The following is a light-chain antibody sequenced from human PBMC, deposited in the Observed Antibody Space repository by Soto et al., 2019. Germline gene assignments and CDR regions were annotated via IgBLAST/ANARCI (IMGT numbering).Light chain of an antibody. CDR2: AAS. Sequence: DIQMTQSPSYLSASVGDRVTITCRASQSISSYLNWYQQKPGKAPKLLIYAASSLQSGVPSRFCGSGYGTDFTLAISSLQPEDFSTYYWQQCYRTPQTFVQGTKVEIK. V-gene: IGKV1-39*01. CDR1: QSISSY. J-gene: IGKJ1*01. CDR3: QQCYRTPQT.